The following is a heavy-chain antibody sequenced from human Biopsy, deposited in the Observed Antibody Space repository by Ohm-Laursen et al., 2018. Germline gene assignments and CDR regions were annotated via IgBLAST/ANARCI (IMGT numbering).Heavy chain of an antibody. CDR1: GYTFTSYY. CDR3: ARGPRGLVVITTTALYFDY. D-gene: IGHD3-22*01. CDR2: INPNNDNT. J-gene: IGHJ4*02. V-gene: IGHV1-46*01. Sequence: ASVKVSCNASGYTFTSYYLHWVRQAPGQGLEWMGRINPNNDNTAYAQKFQGRITMTKDTSTSTVYMDLSSLTLDDSAVYYCARGPRGLVVITTTALYFDYWGQGNLVTVSS.